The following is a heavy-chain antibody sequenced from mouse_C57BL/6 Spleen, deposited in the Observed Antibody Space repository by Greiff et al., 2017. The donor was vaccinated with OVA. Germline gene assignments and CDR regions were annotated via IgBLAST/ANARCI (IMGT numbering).Heavy chain of an antibody. D-gene: IGHD1-1*01. CDR2: ISSGSSTI. V-gene: IGHV5-17*01. J-gene: IGHJ2*01. Sequence: EVKLVESGGGLVKPGGSLKLSCAASGFTFSDYGMHWVRQAPEKGLEWVAYISSGSSTIYYADKVKGRFTSSRDNAKNTLFLQMTSLRSEDTAMYYCARDGSSPYYFDYWGQGTTLTVSS. CDR1: GFTFSDYG. CDR3: ARDGSSPYYFDY.